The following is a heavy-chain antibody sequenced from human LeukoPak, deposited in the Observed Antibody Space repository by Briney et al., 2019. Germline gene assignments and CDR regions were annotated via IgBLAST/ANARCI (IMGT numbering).Heavy chain of an antibody. J-gene: IGHJ4*02. CDR3: AREGYSYGPLYFDY. CDR1: GFTFSSYW. V-gene: IGHV3-74*01. D-gene: IGHD5-18*01. Sequence: GGSLRLSCAASGFTFSSYWMHWVRQAPGKGLVWVSRINSDGSSTSYADSMKGRFTISRDNAKNTLYPQMNSLRAEDTAVYYCAREGYSYGPLYFDYWGQGTLVTVSS. CDR2: INSDGSST.